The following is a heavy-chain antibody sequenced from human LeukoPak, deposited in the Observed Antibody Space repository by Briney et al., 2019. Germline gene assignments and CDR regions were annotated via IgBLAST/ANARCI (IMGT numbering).Heavy chain of an antibody. V-gene: IGHV3-23*01. D-gene: IGHD2-21*02. CDR3: AKGDAVTAIFPLDY. Sequence: GGSLRLSCAASGFTFSTYAMNWVRQAPGKGLEWVSGISGSGGTTYYADSVQRRFTISRDNSKKTVFLQMNSLRAEDTAVYYCAKGDAVTAIFPLDYWGQGTLVIVSS. CDR2: ISGSGGTT. CDR1: GFTFSTYA. J-gene: IGHJ4*02.